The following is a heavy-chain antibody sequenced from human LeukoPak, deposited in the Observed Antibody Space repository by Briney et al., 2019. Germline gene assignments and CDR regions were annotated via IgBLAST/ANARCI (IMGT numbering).Heavy chain of an antibody. CDR1: GGSISSGGYY. Sequence: TSQTLSLTCTVSGGSISSGGYYWSWIRQHPGKGLEWIGYIYYSGSTYYNPSLKGRVTISVDTSKNQFSLKLSSVTAADTAVYYCARAILDYDILTGYYDYWGQGTLVTVSS. CDR2: IYYSGST. D-gene: IGHD3-9*01. CDR3: ARAILDYDILTGYYDY. V-gene: IGHV4-31*03. J-gene: IGHJ4*02.